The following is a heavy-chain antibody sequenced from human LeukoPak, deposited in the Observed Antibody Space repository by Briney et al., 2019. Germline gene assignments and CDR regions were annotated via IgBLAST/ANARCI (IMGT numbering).Heavy chain of an antibody. Sequence: GGSLRLSCAASGFTFSSYWMSWVRQAPGKGLEWVANIKQDGSEKYYVDSVKGRFTISRDNAKYSLYLQMNSLRAEDTAVYYCARDPAGATGPVPDYWGQGTLVTVSS. D-gene: IGHD1-26*01. CDR2: IKQDGSEK. V-gene: IGHV3-7*01. CDR1: GFTFSSYW. J-gene: IGHJ4*02. CDR3: ARDPAGATGPVPDY.